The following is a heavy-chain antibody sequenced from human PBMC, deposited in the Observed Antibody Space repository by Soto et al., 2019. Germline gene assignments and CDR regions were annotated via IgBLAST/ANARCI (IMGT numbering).Heavy chain of an antibody. CDR2: IYYSGST. CDR3: ARVPYCSSSSCYSYFDS. Sequence: PSETLSLTCTVSGGSISSYYWSWIRQPPGKGLEWIGYIYYSGSTNYNPSLKSRVTISVDTSKNQFSLKLSSVTAADTAVYYCARVPYCSSSSCYSYFDSWGQGTLVTVSS. V-gene: IGHV4-59*01. J-gene: IGHJ4*02. D-gene: IGHD2-2*01. CDR1: GGSISSYY.